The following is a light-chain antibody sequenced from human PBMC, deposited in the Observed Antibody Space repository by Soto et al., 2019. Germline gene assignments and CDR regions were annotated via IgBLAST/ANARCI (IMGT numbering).Light chain of an antibody. CDR1: QSIDVW. J-gene: IGKJ1*01. CDR2: MAS. V-gene: IGKV1-5*03. CDR3: QRYSTYST. Sequence: DIQMTQSPSTLSASVGDRVTITCRASQSIDVWLSWYQQKPGKAPNLLIYMASTLERGVPSRFSGSGSGTEFTLTISNLQPDDFATYYCQRYSTYSTFGQGTRVEI.